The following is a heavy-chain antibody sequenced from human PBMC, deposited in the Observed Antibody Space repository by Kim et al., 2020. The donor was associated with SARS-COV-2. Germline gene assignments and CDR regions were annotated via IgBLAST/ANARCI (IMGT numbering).Heavy chain of an antibody. Sequence: GGSLRLSCAASGFTFSNAWMSWVRQAPGKGLEWVGRIKSKTDGGTTDYAAPVKGRFTISRDDSKNTLYLQMNSLKTEDTAVYYCTTDLPIVVVVAAPNNWFDPWGQGTLVTVSS. V-gene: IGHV3-15*01. CDR3: TTDLPIVVVVAAPNNWFDP. CDR2: IKSKTDGGTT. CDR1: GFTFSNAW. J-gene: IGHJ5*02. D-gene: IGHD2-15*01.